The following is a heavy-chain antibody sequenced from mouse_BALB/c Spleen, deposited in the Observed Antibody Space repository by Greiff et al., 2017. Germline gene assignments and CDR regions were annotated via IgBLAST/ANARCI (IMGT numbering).Heavy chain of an antibody. CDR2: ISYSGST. CDR1: GDSITSGY. D-gene: IGHD1-1*01. Sequence: ESGPSLVKPSQTLSLTCSVTGDSITSGYWNWIRKFPGNKLEYMGYISYSGSTYYNPSLKSRISITRDTSKNQYYLQLNSVTTEDTATYYCARMGIYYYGSSYAMDYWGQGTSVTVSS. J-gene: IGHJ4*01. V-gene: IGHV3-8*02. CDR3: ARMGIYYYGSSYAMDY.